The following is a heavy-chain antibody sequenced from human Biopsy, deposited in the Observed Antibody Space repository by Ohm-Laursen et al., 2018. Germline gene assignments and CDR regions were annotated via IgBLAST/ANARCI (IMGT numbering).Heavy chain of an antibody. D-gene: IGHD5-12*01. CDR1: GGSISRSSYY. CDR2: IFYSANT. J-gene: IGHJ4*02. V-gene: IGHV4-31*03. CDR3: ARLGSGDYFPTFFDF. Sequence: SQTLSLTCTVTGGSISRSSYYWNWIRHHPGKGLEWIGNIFYSANTYYNPSLKSRVTISVDTSKNQFSLNLSSVTAADTAVYYCARLGSGDYFPTFFDFWGQGALVTVSS.